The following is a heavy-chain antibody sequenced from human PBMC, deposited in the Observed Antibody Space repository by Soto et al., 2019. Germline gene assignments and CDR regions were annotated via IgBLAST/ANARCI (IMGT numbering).Heavy chain of an antibody. CDR2: ISHDGSVT. CDR3: AKDEYWESHFYYFMDL. D-gene: IGHD1-26*01. CDR1: GFTFRSYA. V-gene: IGHV3-30*15. J-gene: IGHJ6*03. Sequence: GGSLRLSCAASGFTFRSYAMHWVRQAPGKGLEWVAVISHDGSVTYYSESVKGRFTMSRDNSKETLFLQMSSLRSGDTAIYYCAKDEYWESHFYYFMDLWGRGTTVTVSS.